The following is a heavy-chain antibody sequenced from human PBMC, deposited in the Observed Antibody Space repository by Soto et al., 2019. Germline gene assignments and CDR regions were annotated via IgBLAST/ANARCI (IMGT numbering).Heavy chain of an antibody. V-gene: IGHV3-53*01. D-gene: IGHD3-3*01. CDR3: ARVDFWSGYDLDY. Sequence: SLRLSCAASGFPVSSNYMSWVRQAPGKGLEWVSVIYSGGSTYYADSVKGRFTISRDNSKNTLYLQMNSLRAEDTAVYYCARVDFWSGYDLDYWGQGTLVTVSS. CDR2: IYSGGST. J-gene: IGHJ4*02. CDR1: GFPVSSNY.